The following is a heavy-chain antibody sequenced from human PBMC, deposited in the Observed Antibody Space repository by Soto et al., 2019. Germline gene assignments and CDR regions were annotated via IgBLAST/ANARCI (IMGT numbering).Heavy chain of an antibody. CDR3: AKDQLAVAGLNWFDP. V-gene: IGHV3-23*01. D-gene: IGHD6-19*01. CDR1: GLTFSSYA. Sequence: GGSLRLSCAASGLTFSSYAMSWVRQAPGKGLEWVSVISGSGGSTYYADSVKGRFTISRDNSKNTLYLQMNSLRAEDTAVYYCAKDQLAVAGLNWFDPWGQGTLVTVSS. CDR2: ISGSGGST. J-gene: IGHJ5*02.